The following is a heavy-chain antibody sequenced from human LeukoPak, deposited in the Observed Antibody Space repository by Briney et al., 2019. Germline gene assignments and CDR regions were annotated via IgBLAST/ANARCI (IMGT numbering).Heavy chain of an antibody. V-gene: IGHV3-23*01. CDR3: ARNQQLGGHSYYYYGMDV. CDR1: GFTSIAYA. J-gene: IGHJ6*02. CDR2: ISGGGVTT. D-gene: IGHD3-16*01. Sequence: GGSLRPSCVGSGFTSIAYALTWARQAPGKGLEWVSGISGGGVTTYYADSVKGRFTISRDNSKNTLYLQMNSLRADDTAIYYCARNQQLGGHSYYYYGMDVWGQGTTVTVSS.